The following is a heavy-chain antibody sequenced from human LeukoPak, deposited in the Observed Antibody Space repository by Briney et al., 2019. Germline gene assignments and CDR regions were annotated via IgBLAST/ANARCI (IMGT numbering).Heavy chain of an antibody. D-gene: IGHD3-10*01. CDR1: GFTFSSYG. J-gene: IGHJ4*02. CDR3: AKARVWFGEPLDY. Sequence: GGSLRLSCAASGFTFSSYGMHWVRQAPGKGLEWVAFIRYDGSNKYYADSVKGRFTISRDNSKNTLYLQMNSLRAEDTAVYYCAKARVWFGEPLDYWGQGTLVTVPS. V-gene: IGHV3-30*02. CDR2: IRYDGSNK.